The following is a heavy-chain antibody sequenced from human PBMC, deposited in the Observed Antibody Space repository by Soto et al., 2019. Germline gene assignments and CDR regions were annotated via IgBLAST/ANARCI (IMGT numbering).Heavy chain of an antibody. J-gene: IGHJ3*02. Sequence: QMQLVQSGPEVKKPGTSVKVSCKASGFTFTSSAMQWVRQARGQRLEWIGWIVVGSGNTNYAQKFQERVTITRDMSTSTAYMELSSLRSKDTAVYYCAACLTMVRGTFDAFDIWGQGTMVTVSS. V-gene: IGHV1-58*02. D-gene: IGHD3-10*01. CDR3: AACLTMVRGTFDAFDI. CDR2: IVVGSGNT. CDR1: GFTFTSSA.